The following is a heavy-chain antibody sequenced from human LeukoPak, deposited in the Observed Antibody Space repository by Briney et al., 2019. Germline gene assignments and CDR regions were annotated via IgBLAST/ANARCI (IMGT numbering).Heavy chain of an antibody. CDR1: GFTFSSFG. Sequence: PGGSLRLSCAASGFTFSSFGMHWVRQAPGKGLEWVAVISYDGSNKYYADSVKGRFTISRDNSKNTLYLQMNSLRAEDTAVYYCARDGFVPRRILFTVEDHYMDVWGKGTTVTVSS. D-gene: IGHD2/OR15-2a*01. CDR3: ARDGFVPRRILFTVEDHYMDV. CDR2: ISYDGSNK. J-gene: IGHJ6*03. V-gene: IGHV3-30*03.